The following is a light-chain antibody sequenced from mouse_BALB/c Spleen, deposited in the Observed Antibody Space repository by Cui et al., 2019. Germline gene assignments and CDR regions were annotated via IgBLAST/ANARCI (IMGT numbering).Light chain of an antibody. CDR2: LTS. J-gene: IGKJ5*01. V-gene: IGKV4-68*01. Sequence: QIVLTHCPALMSASPGEKVTMTCSASSSVSYMYWYQQKPRSSPKPWIYLTSNLASGVPARFSGSGSGTSYSLTSSSMEAEDAATYYCQQWSSNPLTFGAGTKLELK. CDR1: SSVSY. CDR3: QQWSSNPLT.